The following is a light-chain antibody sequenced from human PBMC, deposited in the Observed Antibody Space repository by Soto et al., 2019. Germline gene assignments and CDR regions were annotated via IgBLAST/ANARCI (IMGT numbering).Light chain of an antibody. Sequence: QSVLTQPPSASGNPGQRVTISCSGSSANLARNTVNWYQQFPGTAPKLLIYKTDQRPSGVPDRFSGSKSVTSASLDITGLQYEDEGYYYCASWDDSLNIWVFGGGTKLTVL. J-gene: IGLJ3*02. V-gene: IGLV1-44*01. CDR1: SANLARNT. CDR3: ASWDDSLNIWV. CDR2: KTD.